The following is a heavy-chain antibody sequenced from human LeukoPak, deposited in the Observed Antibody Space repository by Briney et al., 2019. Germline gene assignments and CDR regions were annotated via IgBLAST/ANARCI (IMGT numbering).Heavy chain of an antibody. CDR2: INPNSGGT. D-gene: IGHD5-24*01. J-gene: IGHJ6*03. Sequence: GASVTVSCKASGYTFTGCYMHWVRQAPGQGLEWMGWINPNSGGTNYAQKFQGRVTMTRDTSISTAYMELSRLRSEDTAVYYCARVQMATIFYYYYYMDVWGKGTTVTVSS. V-gene: IGHV1-2*02. CDR1: GYTFTGCY. CDR3: ARVQMATIFYYYYYMDV.